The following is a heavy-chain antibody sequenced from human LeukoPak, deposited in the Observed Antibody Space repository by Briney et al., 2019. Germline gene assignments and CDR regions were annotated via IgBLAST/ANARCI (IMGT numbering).Heavy chain of an antibody. D-gene: IGHD5-18*01. V-gene: IGHV1-46*01. CDR1: GYTFTSYY. J-gene: IGHJ4*02. Sequence: ASVTVSCKASGYTFTSYYMHWVRQAPGQGLEWMGIINPNGGGTSYTQKFQGRVTMTRDMSTSTVYMELSSLRSEDTAVYYCARDRVTGYPTPYFAYRGQGTLVTVSS. CDR3: ARDRVTGYPTPYFAY. CDR2: INPNGGGT.